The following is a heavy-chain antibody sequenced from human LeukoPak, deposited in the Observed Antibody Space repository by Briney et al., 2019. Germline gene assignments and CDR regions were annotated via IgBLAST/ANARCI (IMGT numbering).Heavy chain of an antibody. CDR2: IYYSGST. CDR3: ASIGASSLYPEYYFDY. CDR1: GGSISSSSYY. V-gene: IGHV4-39*01. D-gene: IGHD6-13*01. J-gene: IGHJ4*02. Sequence: PSETLSLTCTVSGGSISSSSYYWGWIRQPPGKGLVWIGSIYYSGSTYYNPSLKSRVTISVDTSKNQFSLKLSSVTAADTAVYYCASIGASSLYPEYYFDYWGQGTLVTVSS.